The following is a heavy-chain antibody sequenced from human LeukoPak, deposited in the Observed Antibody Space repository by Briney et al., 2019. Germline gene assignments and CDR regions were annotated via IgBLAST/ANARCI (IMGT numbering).Heavy chain of an antibody. D-gene: IGHD6-19*01. CDR2: ISSSSSYI. CDR1: GFTFSSYS. J-gene: IGHJ4*02. CDR3: ARDLYSPVAGPHY. Sequence: GGSLRLSCAASGFTFSSYSMNWVRQAPGKGLEWVSSISSSSSYIYYADSVKGRFTISRDNAKNSLYLQMNSLRAEDTAVYYCARDLYSPVAGPHYWGQGTLVTVSS. V-gene: IGHV3-21*01.